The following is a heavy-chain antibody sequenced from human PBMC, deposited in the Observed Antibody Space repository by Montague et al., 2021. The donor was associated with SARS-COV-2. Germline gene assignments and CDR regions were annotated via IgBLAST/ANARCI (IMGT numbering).Heavy chain of an antibody. CDR2: IYTSGST. CDR1: GGSISSYY. J-gene: IGHJ6*03. V-gene: IGHV4-4*07. Sequence: SETLSLTCTVSGGSISSYYWSWIRQPAGKGLEWIGRIYTSGSTNYNPSLKSRVTMSVDTSKNQFSLKLSSVTAADTAVYYCAREGGITIFGGVIGSPYYYYMDVWGKGTTVTVSS. D-gene: IGHD3-3*01. CDR3: AREGGITIFGGVIGSPYYYYMDV.